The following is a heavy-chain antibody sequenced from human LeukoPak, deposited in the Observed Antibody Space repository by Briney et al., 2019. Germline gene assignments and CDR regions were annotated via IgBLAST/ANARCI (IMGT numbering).Heavy chain of an antibody. V-gene: IGHV3-23*01. D-gene: IGHD2-2*01. J-gene: IGHJ4*02. CDR2: VSDSGYTT. Sequence: GGSLRLSCAASGLTFSNYAMSWIRQTPGKGLEWVSDVSDSGYTTYYADSVKGRFTIQRDNSNNPLYLQMNSLTVEDTATYFCARSPLDWRSTSCLDELRFVSWGQGSLVTVSS. CDR3: ARSPLDWRSTSCLDELRFVS. CDR1: GLTFSNYA.